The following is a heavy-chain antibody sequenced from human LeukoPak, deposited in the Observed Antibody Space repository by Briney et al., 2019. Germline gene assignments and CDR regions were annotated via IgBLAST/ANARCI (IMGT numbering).Heavy chain of an antibody. CDR3: ARGSRKGVYDYVWGSPDY. CDR2: INHSGST. CDR1: GGSSSGYY. D-gene: IGHD3-16*01. V-gene: IGHV4-34*01. Sequence: SETLSLTCAVYGGSSSGYYWSWIRQPPGKGLEWIGEINHSGSTNYNPSLKSRVTISVDTSKNQFSLKLSSVTAADTAVYYCARGSRKGVYDYVWGSPDYWGQGTLVTVSS. J-gene: IGHJ4*02.